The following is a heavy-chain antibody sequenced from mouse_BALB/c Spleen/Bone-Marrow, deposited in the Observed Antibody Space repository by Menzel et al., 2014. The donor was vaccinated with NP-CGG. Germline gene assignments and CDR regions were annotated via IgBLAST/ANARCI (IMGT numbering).Heavy chain of an antibody. CDR3: ARLSYYGRFAY. V-gene: IGHV4-1*02. J-gene: IGHJ3*01. CDR1: GFDFSRYW. D-gene: IGHD1-1*01. CDR2: INPDSSTI. Sequence: DVKLVESGGGLVQPGGSLKLSCAASGFDFSRYWMSWVRQAPGKGLEWIGEINPDSSTINYTPSLKDKFIISRDNAKNTLYLQMSEVRSEDTALYYCARLSYYGRFAYWGQGTLVTVSA.